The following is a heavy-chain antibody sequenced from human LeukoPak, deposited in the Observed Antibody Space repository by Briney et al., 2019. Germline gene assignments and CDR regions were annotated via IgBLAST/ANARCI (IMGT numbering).Heavy chain of an antibody. Sequence: ASVKVSCKASGGTFSSYAISWVRQAPGQGLEWMGWISAYSGNTNYAQKLQGRVTMTTDTSTSTAHMELRSLRSDDTAVYYCARDGYSSGWYGYWGQGTLVTVSS. D-gene: IGHD6-19*01. CDR2: ISAYSGNT. CDR3: ARDGYSSGWYGY. CDR1: GGTFSSYA. V-gene: IGHV1-18*01. J-gene: IGHJ4*02.